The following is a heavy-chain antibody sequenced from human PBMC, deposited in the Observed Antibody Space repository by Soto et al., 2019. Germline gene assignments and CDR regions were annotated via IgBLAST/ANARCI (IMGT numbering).Heavy chain of an antibody. CDR2: ISGSGGST. V-gene: IGHV3-23*01. CDR3: AKGVGATPPYYYYYGMDV. D-gene: IGHD1-26*01. CDR1: GFTFSSYA. Sequence: EVQLLASGGGLVQPGGSLRLSCAASGFTFSSYAMSWVRQAPGKGLEWVSAISGSGGSTYYADSVKGRFTISRDNSKNTLYLQMNSLRAEDTAVYYCAKGVGATPPYYYYYGMDVWGQGTTVTVSS. J-gene: IGHJ6*02.